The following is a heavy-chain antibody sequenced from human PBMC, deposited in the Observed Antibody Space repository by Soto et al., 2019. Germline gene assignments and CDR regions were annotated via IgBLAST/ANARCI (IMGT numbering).Heavy chain of an antibody. Sequence: SETLSLTCSVSGGTITSGRSSWNWIRQSPGKGLEWIAYIYHSGSTYYNPSLKSRVTISVDTSENQFSLKLSSVTAADTAVYFCARSVAVPGAHIDYWGQGTQVTVSS. J-gene: IGHJ4*02. CDR3: ARSVAVPGAHIDY. CDR1: GGTITSGRSS. CDR2: IYHSGST. D-gene: IGHD6-19*01. V-gene: IGHV4-30-2*06.